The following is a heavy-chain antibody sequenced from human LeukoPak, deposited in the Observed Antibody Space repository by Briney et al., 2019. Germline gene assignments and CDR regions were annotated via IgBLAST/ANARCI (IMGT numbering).Heavy chain of an antibody. CDR1: GGTFSSYA. CDR3: ASGPWELLTFRY. Sequence: ASVKVSCKASGGTFSSYAISWVRQAPGQGLEWMGGIIPIFGTANYAQKFQGRVTITADESTSTAYMELSSLRSEDTAVYYWASGPWELLTFRYWGQGTLVTVSS. J-gene: IGHJ4*02. D-gene: IGHD1-26*01. CDR2: IIPIFGTA. V-gene: IGHV1-69*13.